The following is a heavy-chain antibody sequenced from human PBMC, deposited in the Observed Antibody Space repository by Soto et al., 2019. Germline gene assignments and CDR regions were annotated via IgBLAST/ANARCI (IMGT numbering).Heavy chain of an antibody. J-gene: IGHJ2*01. CDR1: GVSVSSGSYY. D-gene: IGHD4-17*01. Sequence: QVQLQESGPGLVKPSETLSLTCTVSGVSVSSGSYYWSWIRQPPGKGLEWIGYIYNSGNTKYNPSLKSRVTILVDTSKNQFSLKLSSVTAADTAVYYCARDQWYGDYVPYWYFDLWGRGTLVTVSS. V-gene: IGHV4-61*01. CDR2: IYNSGNT. CDR3: ARDQWYGDYVPYWYFDL.